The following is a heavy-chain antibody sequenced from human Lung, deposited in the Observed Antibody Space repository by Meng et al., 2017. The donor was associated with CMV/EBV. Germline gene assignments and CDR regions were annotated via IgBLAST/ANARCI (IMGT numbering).Heavy chain of an antibody. CDR1: ELPLSTSGVG. J-gene: IGHJ5*02. CDR2: IYWDDHK. D-gene: IGHD6-6*01. CDR3: ARAAARPSDWFDP. V-gene: IGHV2-5*02. Sequence: ITLHGPVPTLSKPTTTLTLTFTFSELPLSTSGVGVGWIRQPPGKAPEWLALIYWDDHKRYSPSLKSRLTITKDTSKNQVVLTMTNMVPVDTATYYCARAAARPSDWFDPWGQGTLVTVSS.